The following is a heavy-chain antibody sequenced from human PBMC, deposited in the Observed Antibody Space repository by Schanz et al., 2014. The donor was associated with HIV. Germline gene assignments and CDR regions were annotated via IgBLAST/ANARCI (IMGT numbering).Heavy chain of an antibody. J-gene: IGHJ6*02. CDR1: GGTFSIYA. D-gene: IGHD3-3*02. V-gene: IGHV1-69*01. Sequence: QVQLVQSGAEVKKPGSSVKVSCKASGGTFSIYAISWVRQAPGQGLEWMGGIIPIFGTANYAQKFQGRVTIIADESPSTASMERSSLRSADTAVYCCARAAFSSEYYYGMDVWGQGTTVTVS. CDR3: ARAAFSSEYYYGMDV. CDR2: IIPIFGTA.